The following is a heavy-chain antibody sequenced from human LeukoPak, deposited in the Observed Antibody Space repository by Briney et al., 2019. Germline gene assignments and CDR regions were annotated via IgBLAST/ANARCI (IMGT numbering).Heavy chain of an antibody. CDR2: IYYSGST. V-gene: IGHV4-59*01. CDR1: GGSISSYY. J-gene: IGHJ3*02. CDR3: ARDLGNAFDI. D-gene: IGHD3-16*01. Sequence: SETLSLTCTVSGGSISSYYWSWIRQPPGKGLEWIGYIYYSGSTNYNPSLKSRVTISVDTSKNQFSLKLSSVTAADTAVYYCARDLGNAFDIWGQGTMVSVSS.